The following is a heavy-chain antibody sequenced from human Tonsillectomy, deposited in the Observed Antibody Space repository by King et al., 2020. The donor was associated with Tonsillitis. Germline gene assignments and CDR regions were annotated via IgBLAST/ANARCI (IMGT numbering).Heavy chain of an antibody. D-gene: IGHD1-26*01. CDR2: IRYDGSNK. V-gene: IGHV3-30*02. Sequence: VQLVESGGGVVQPGGSLRLSCAASGFTFSSYGMHWVRQAPGKGLEWVAFIRYDGSNKYYADSVKGRFTISRDNSKNTLYLQMNSLRAEDTAVYYCAKEDISGSYSFLGYWGQGTLVTVSS. J-gene: IGHJ4*02. CDR1: GFTFSSYG. CDR3: AKEDISGSYSFLGY.